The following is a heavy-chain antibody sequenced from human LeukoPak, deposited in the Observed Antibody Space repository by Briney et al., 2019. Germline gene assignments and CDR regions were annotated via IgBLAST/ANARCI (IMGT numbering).Heavy chain of an antibody. J-gene: IGHJ3*01. CDR2: VFYSGTT. V-gene: IGHV4-61*08. D-gene: IGHD3-10*01. CDR3: ARHKSVSYDAFDL. Sequence: SETLSLTCTVSGGSISSGGYYWSWIRQHPGKGLEWIGYVFYSGTTLYNPSVKSRVTMSVDTSKTQFSLKLTSVTAADTAVYYCARHKSVSYDAFDLWGRGTMVTVSS. CDR1: GGSISSGGYY.